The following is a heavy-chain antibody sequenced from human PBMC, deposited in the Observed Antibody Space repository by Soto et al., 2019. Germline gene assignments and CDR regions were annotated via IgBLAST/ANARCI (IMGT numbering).Heavy chain of an antibody. Sequence: GESLKISCKGSGYSFTSYWIGWVRQMPGKGLEWMGIIYPGDSDTRYSPSFQGQVTISADKSISTAYLQWSSLKASDTAMYYCAISTGTVTTGGYYYGMDVWGQGTTVTVS. CDR1: GYSFTSYW. CDR3: AISTGTVTTGGYYYGMDV. CDR2: IYPGDSDT. D-gene: IGHD4-4*01. J-gene: IGHJ6*02. V-gene: IGHV5-51*01.